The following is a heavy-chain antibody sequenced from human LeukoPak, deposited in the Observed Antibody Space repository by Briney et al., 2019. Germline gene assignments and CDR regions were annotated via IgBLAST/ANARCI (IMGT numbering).Heavy chain of an antibody. V-gene: IGHV3-23*01. D-gene: IGHD3-22*01. CDR3: AKGSGDSTGYYYAYYYYYMDV. J-gene: IGHJ6*03. CDR1: GFTFTNYA. Sequence: GGSLRLSCAASGFTFTNYAMDWVRQAPGKGLDWVSAISGSGGSTYYADSVKGRFTISRDTSKNTLDLQMNSLRAEDTAVYYCAKGSGDSTGYYYAYYYYYMDVWGKGTTVTVSS. CDR2: ISGSGGST.